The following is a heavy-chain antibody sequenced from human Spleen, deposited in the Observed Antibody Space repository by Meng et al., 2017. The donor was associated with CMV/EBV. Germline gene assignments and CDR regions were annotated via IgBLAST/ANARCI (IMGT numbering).Heavy chain of an antibody. V-gene: IGHV3-7*01. Sequence: GESLKISCAASGFTFSRYWMSWVRQAPGKGLEWVANIKQAGSEKYYVDSVKGRFTISRDNAKNSLYLQMNSLRAEDTAVYYCASVHRGDYFDYWGQGTLVTVSS. CDR1: GFTFSRYW. CDR2: IKQAGSEK. J-gene: IGHJ4*02. CDR3: ASVHRGDYFDY. D-gene: IGHD1-1*01.